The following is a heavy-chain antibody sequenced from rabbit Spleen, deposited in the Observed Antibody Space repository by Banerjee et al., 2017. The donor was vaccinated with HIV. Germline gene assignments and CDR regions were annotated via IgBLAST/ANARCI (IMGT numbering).Heavy chain of an antibody. J-gene: IGHJ4*01. CDR1: GVSFSDKD. D-gene: IGHD5-1*01. CDR2: IDLVFGST. Sequence: QLEESGGGLVKPEGSLTLTCKASGVSFSDKDVMCWVRQAPGKGLEWIGYIDLVFGSTYYANWVNGRFTISSHNAQNTLYLQLNSLTAADTATYFCARDLVAAIGWNFNLWGPGTLVTVS. V-gene: IGHV1S7*01. CDR3: ARDLVAAIGWNFNL.